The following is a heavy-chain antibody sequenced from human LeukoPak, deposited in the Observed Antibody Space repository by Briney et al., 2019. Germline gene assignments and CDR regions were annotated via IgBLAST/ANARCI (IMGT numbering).Heavy chain of an antibody. CDR1: GYTFTSYG. V-gene: IGHV1-18*01. CDR2: ISAYNGNT. Sequence: ASVKVSCKASGYTFTSYGISWVRQAPGQGLEWMGWISAYNGNTNYAQKLQGRVTMTTDTSTSTAYMELKSLRSDDTAVYYCARGHGSGSYRHSLGLNHAFDIWGQGTMVTVSS. J-gene: IGHJ3*02. CDR3: ARGHGSGSYRHSLGLNHAFDI. D-gene: IGHD3-10*01.